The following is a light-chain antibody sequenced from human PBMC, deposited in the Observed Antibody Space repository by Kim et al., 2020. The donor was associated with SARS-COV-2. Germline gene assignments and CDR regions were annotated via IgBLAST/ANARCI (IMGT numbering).Light chain of an antibody. J-gene: IGLJ2*01. CDR2: QDS. CDR1: KLGDKY. CDR3: QAWDSSNVV. Sequence: YELTQPPSVSVSPGQTASITCSGDKLGDKYACWYQQKPGQSPVLVIYQDSKRPSGIPERFSGSNSGNTATLTISGTQAMDEADYYCQAWDSSNVVFGGG. V-gene: IGLV3-1*01.